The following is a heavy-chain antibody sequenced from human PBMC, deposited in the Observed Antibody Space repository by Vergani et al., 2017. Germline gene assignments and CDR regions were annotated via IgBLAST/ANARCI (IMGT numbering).Heavy chain of an antibody. CDR2: INHSGST. CDR1: GGSFSGYY. Sequence: QVQLQQWGAGLLKPSETLSLTCAVYGGSFSGYYWSWIRQPPGKGLEWIGEINHSGSTNYNPSLKSRVTISVDTSKNQFSLKLSSVTAADTAVYYCARADRVSNWGWYFDLWGRGTLVTVSS. V-gene: IGHV4-34*01. CDR3: ARADRVSNWGWYFDL. J-gene: IGHJ2*01. D-gene: IGHD7-27*01.